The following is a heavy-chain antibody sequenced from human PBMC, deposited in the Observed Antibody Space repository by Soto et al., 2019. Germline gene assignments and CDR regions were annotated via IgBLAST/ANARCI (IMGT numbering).Heavy chain of an antibody. V-gene: IGHV3-53*04. CDR2: IYSGGST. D-gene: IGHD2-2*02. Sequence: EVQLVESGGGLVQPGGSLRLSCAASGFTVSSNYMNWVRQAPGKGLEWVSLIYSGGSTYYADSVKGRFTISRHNSKNTLYHQMNSLRAEDTAVYYCARGQYQLLYGYYYYYMDVWGKGTTVTVSS. CDR3: ARGQYQLLYGYYYYYMDV. J-gene: IGHJ6*03. CDR1: GFTVSSNY.